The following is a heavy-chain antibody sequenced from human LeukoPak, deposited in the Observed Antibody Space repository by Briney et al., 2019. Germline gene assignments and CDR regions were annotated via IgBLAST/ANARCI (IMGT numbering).Heavy chain of an antibody. CDR3: ARDRFDSYGSGVVYYYYYMDV. D-gene: IGHD3-10*01. Sequence: SETLSLTCTVSGGSINSGSYYWSWVRQPAGTGLEWIGRIFTSGTTNYNPSLKSRVTISVDTSKNQFSLKLSPVTAADTAVYYCARDRFDSYGSGVVYYYYYMDVWGKGTTVTISS. CDR2: IFTSGTT. V-gene: IGHV4-61*02. J-gene: IGHJ6*03. CDR1: GGSINSGSYY.